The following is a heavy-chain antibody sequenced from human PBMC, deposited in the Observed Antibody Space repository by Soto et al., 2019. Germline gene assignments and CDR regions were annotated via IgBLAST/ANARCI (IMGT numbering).Heavy chain of an antibody. Sequence: GGSLRLSCAASGFTFSSYAMSWVRQAPGKGLEWVSAISGSGGSTYYADSVKGRFTISRDNSKNTLYLQMNSLRAEDTAVYYCAKDLEYYDYIWGSFNFDYWGQGTLVTVSS. J-gene: IGHJ4*02. CDR3: AKDLEYYDYIWGSFNFDY. CDR2: ISGSGGST. V-gene: IGHV3-23*01. D-gene: IGHD3-16*01. CDR1: GFTFSSYA.